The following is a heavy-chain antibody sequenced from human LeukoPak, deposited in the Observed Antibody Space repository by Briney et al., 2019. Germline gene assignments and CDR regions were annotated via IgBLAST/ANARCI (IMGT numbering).Heavy chain of an antibody. D-gene: IGHD6-19*01. CDR3: ARMYSSGSYNWFDP. V-gene: IGHV4-34*01. CDR2: INHSGST. CDR1: GGSFSGCY. Sequence: PSETLSLTCAVYGGSFSGCYWSWIRQPPGKGLEWIGEINHSGSTNYNPSLKSRVTISVDTSKNQFSLKLSSVTAADTAVYYCARMYSSGSYNWFDPWGQGTLVTVSS. J-gene: IGHJ5*02.